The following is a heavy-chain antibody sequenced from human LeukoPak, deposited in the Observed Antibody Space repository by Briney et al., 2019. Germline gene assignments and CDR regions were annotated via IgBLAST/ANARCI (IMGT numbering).Heavy chain of an antibody. D-gene: IGHD6-13*01. J-gene: IGHJ4*02. Sequence: SQTLSLTCIVSGGSISSGDYYWSWIRQPPGKGLGWIGYINHSGSTYYKPSLKSRVTISVDRSKNHFSLNLSYVTAADTAVYYCAREEGGAAGKGFDYWGQGTPVTVSS. V-gene: IGHV4-30-2*01. CDR2: INHSGST. CDR1: GGSISSGDYY. CDR3: AREEGGAAGKGFDY.